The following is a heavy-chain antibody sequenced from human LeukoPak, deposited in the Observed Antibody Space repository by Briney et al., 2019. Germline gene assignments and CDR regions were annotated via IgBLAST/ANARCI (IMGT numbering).Heavy chain of an antibody. D-gene: IGHD6-13*01. Sequence: SETLSLTYTVSGGSISSHYWSWIRQPPGKGLEWIGYIYYSGSTNYNPSLKSRVTISVDTSKNQFSLKLSSVTAADTAVYYCARGKSIAAGIYTLDYWGQGTLVTVSS. J-gene: IGHJ4*02. V-gene: IGHV4-59*11. CDR2: IYYSGST. CDR1: GGSISSHY. CDR3: ARGKSIAAGIYTLDY.